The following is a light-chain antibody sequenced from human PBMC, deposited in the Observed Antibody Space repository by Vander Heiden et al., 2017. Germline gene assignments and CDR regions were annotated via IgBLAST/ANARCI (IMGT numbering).Light chain of an antibody. J-gene: IGKJ2*01. V-gene: IGKV1-5*03. CDR2: KA. Sequence: ITCRASQSISSWLAWYQQKPGKAPKLLIYKARCSGSGSGTEFTLTISSLQPDDFATYYCQQYKSMYTFGQGTKLEIK. CDR1: QSISSW. CDR3: QQYKSMYT.